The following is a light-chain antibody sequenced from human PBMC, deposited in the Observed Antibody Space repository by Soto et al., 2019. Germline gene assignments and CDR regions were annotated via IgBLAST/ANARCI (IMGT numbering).Light chain of an antibody. Sequence: QAVVTQSPSASGTPGQRVTISCSGSSSNIGSNYVYWYQQLPGTAPKLLIYRNNQRPSGVPDRFSGSKSGTSASLAISGLRSEDEADYYCAAWDDSLSGPRVFGGGTQLTVL. CDR1: SSNIGSNY. V-gene: IGLV1-47*01. CDR3: AAWDDSLSGPRV. CDR2: RNN. J-gene: IGLJ3*02.